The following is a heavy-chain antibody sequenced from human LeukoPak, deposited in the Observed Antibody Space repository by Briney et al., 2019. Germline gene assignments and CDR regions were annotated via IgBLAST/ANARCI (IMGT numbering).Heavy chain of an antibody. J-gene: IGHJ4*02. V-gene: IGHV1-2*02. D-gene: IGHD5-12*01. CDR3: ARDLATIDGIAWYYFEN. CDR2: INPNTCGT. Sequence: ASVKVSCKASGYTFTGHYIHWVRQAPGQGFEWMGWINPNTCGTDYAQKFQDRIAISTYTSISTAYMELSRLRSDDTALYYCARDLATIDGIAWYYFENWGQGTLVTVS. CDR1: GYTFTGHY.